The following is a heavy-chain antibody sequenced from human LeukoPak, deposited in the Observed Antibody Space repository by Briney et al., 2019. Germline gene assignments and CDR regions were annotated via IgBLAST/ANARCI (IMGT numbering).Heavy chain of an antibody. CDR3: AKFLPTHIVVANYYFDY. CDR2: ISSSSCTI. V-gene: IGHV3-48*01. J-gene: IGHJ4*02. CDR1: GFTFSSYS. D-gene: IGHD2-21*01. Sequence: GGSLRLSCAASGFTFSSYSMNWVRQAPGKGLEWVSYISSSSCTIYYADSVKGRFTISRDNAKNSLYLQMNSLRAEDTAVYYCAKFLPTHIVVANYYFDYWGQGTLVTVSS.